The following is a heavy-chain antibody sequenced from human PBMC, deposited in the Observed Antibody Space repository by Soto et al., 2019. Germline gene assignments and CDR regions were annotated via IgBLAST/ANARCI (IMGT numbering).Heavy chain of an antibody. Sequence: GGSLRLSCAASGFTFSSYVMSWVRQAPGKGLEWVSAVSGGGTSTYYADSVKGRFTISRDNSKNTLFLQMNSLRVEDTAVYYCAKDMSGRGWFYFDYWGQGTLVTVSS. J-gene: IGHJ4*02. V-gene: IGHV3-23*01. CDR2: VSGGGTST. CDR1: GFTFSSYV. CDR3: AKDMSGRGWFYFDY. D-gene: IGHD6-19*01.